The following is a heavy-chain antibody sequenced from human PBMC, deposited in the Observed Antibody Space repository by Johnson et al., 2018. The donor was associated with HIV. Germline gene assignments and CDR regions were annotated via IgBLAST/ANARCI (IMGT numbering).Heavy chain of an antibody. V-gene: IGHV3-66*01. J-gene: IGHJ3*01. Sequence: VQLVESGGGVVQPGGSLRLSCVSSGFTFSSNYMSWVRQAPGKGLEWVSVIYSGGSTYYADSVKGRFTISRDNSKNTLYLQMNSLEAEDTAVYYCARAPEVRGVDAFDVWGQGTVVTVSS. CDR1: GFTFSSNY. D-gene: IGHD3-10*01. CDR2: IYSGGST. CDR3: ARAPEVRGVDAFDV.